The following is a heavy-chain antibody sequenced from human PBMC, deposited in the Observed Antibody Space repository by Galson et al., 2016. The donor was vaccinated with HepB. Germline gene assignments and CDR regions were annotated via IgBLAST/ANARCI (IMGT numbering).Heavy chain of an antibody. CDR1: GASVTSAYHS. Sequence: ESLSLTCSVSGASVTSAYHSWTWIRQPPGTGLEWIGYIYSTGSTTYRSSLERRVTISLDTSKNEFSLNLRSVTAADTATYFGARFVHCGGDCYSVFDLWGRGTLVTVSS. V-gene: IGHV4-61*01. D-gene: IGHD2-21*02. J-gene: IGHJ4*02. CDR2: IYSTGST. CDR3: ARFVHCGGDCYSVFDL.